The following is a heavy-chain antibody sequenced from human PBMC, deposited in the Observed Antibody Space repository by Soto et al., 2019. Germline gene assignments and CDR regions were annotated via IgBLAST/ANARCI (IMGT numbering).Heavy chain of an antibody. Sequence: QVQLVQSGAEVKKPGSSVKVSCKASGGTFSSYTTSWVRQAPGQGLEWMGRIIPILGIANYAQKFQGRVTITADKSTSTAYMELSSLRSEDTAVYYCARGMVRGVTKNTYFDYWGQGTLVTVSS. CDR2: IIPILGIA. CDR1: GGTFSSYT. V-gene: IGHV1-69*02. J-gene: IGHJ4*02. D-gene: IGHD3-10*01. CDR3: ARGMVRGVTKNTYFDY.